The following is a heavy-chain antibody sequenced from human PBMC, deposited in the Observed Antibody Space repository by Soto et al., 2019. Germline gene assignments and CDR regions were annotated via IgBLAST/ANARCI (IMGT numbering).Heavy chain of an antibody. CDR2: ISAYNGNT. Sequence: QVQLVQSGAEVKKPGASVKVSCKASGYTFTSYGISWVRQAPGQGLEWMGWISAYNGNTNYAQKLQGRVTMTTDTSTSTAYMELRSLRSDDTAVYYCARVLEYCISTSCYYYYCGMDVWGQGTTVTVSS. J-gene: IGHJ6*02. V-gene: IGHV1-18*01. CDR3: ARVLEYCISTSCYYYYCGMDV. CDR1: GYTFTSYG. D-gene: IGHD2-2*01.